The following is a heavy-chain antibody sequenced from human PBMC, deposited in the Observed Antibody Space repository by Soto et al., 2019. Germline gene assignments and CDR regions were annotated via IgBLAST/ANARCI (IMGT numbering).Heavy chain of an antibody. V-gene: IGHV1-69*13. Sequence: SVKVSCKASGGTFSSYAISWVRQAPGQGLEWMGGIIPIFGTANYAQKFQGRVTITADESTSTAYMELSGLRSEDTAVYYCARAGYDFWSGYPHPTYYYGMDVWGQGTTVTVPS. J-gene: IGHJ6*02. CDR1: GGTFSSYA. D-gene: IGHD3-3*01. CDR3: ARAGYDFWSGYPHPTYYYGMDV. CDR2: IIPIFGTA.